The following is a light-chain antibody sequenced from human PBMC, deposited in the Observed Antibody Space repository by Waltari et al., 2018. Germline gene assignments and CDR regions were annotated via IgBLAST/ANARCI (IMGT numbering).Light chain of an antibody. CDR1: QDISNF. Sequence: DIQMTQSPSSLSASVGDSVTITCQASQDISNFLNWYQQKPGKAPKRLIYETSTLEAGVPSRFSGSGSGTDFTFTITRLQPEDIATYYCQQYNDLVTFGGGTKVEIK. J-gene: IGKJ4*01. CDR2: ETS. CDR3: QQYNDLVT. V-gene: IGKV1-33*01.